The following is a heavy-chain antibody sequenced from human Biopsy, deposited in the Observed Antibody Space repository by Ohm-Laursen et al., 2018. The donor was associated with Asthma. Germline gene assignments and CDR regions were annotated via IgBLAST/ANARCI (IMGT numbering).Heavy chain of an antibody. CDR3: ARAVDYSHYYGIDV. CDR2: ISVYNGNT. D-gene: IGHD3-10*01. Sequence: VASVKASCKISGYTFNSAGITWVRQAPGQGLEWMGWISVYNGNTKVAQKLQDRVTMITDTSTSTAYMELRSLRSDDTAVYFCARAVDYSHYYGIDVWGQGPTVTVS. V-gene: IGHV1-18*01. J-gene: IGHJ6*02. CDR1: GYTFNSAG.